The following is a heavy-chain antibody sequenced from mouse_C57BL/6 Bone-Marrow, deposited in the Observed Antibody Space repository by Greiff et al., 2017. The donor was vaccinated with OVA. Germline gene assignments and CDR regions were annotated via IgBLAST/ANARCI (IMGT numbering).Heavy chain of an antibody. Sequence: EVKLLESGPGLVKPSQSLSLTCSVTGYSITSGYYWNWIRQFPGNKLEWMGYISYDGSNNYNPSLKNRISITRDTSKNQFFLKLNSETTEDTATYYCAREGNYYGSSTWFAYWGQGTLVTVSA. CDR3: AREGNYYGSSTWFAY. V-gene: IGHV3-6*01. CDR2: ISYDGSN. CDR1: GYSITSGYY. J-gene: IGHJ3*01. D-gene: IGHD1-1*01.